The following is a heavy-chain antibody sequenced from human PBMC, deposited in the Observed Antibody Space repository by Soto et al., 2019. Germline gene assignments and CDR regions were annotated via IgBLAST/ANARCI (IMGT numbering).Heavy chain of an antibody. V-gene: IGHV1-3*01. D-gene: IGHD5-18*01. J-gene: IGHJ4*02. CDR1: GYTFTSYA. CDR2: INAGNGNT. CDR3: ARDTGYSYGYN. Sequence: QVQLVQSGAEVKKPGASVKVSCKASGYTFTSYAMHWVRQAPGQRLEWMGWINAGNGNTKYSQKFQGRVTITGDTSASTAYMELSSLRSEDTAVYYCARDTGYSYGYNWGQGTLVTVSA.